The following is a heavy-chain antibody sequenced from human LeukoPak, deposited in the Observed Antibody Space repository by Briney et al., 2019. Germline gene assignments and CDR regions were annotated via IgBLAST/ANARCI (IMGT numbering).Heavy chain of an antibody. Sequence: PSETLPLTCTVSGGSISSYYWSWIRQPPGKGLEWIGYIYYSGSTNYNPSLKSRVTISVDTSKNQFSLKLSSVTAADTAVYYCARGKYSGSYFDYWGQGTLVTVSS. V-gene: IGHV4-59*01. CDR1: GGSISSYY. CDR2: IYYSGST. D-gene: IGHD1-26*01. CDR3: ARGKYSGSYFDY. J-gene: IGHJ4*02.